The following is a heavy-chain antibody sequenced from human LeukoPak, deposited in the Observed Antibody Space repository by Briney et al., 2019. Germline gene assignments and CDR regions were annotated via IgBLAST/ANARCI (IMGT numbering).Heavy chain of an antibody. CDR2: ISSSGSTI. CDR1: GFTFSDYY. V-gene: IGHV3-11*04. CDR3: AKDLIAAAEGYFDY. J-gene: IGHJ4*02. Sequence: GGSLRLSCAASGFTFSDYYMSWIRQAPGKGLEWVSYISSSGSTIYYADSVKGRFTISRDNAKNSLYLQMNSLRAEDTAVYYCAKDLIAAAEGYFDYWGQGTLVTVSS. D-gene: IGHD6-13*01.